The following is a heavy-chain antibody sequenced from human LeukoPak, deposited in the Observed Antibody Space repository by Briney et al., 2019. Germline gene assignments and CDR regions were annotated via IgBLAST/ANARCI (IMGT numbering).Heavy chain of an antibody. V-gene: IGHV3-74*01. Sequence: PGGSLRLSCAASGFTFSNAWMSWVRQAPGKGLEWVSRINSDGSSTSYADSVKSRFTISRDNAENTLYLQMSSLRAEDTAVYYCAKGGTRHMDVWGKGTTVIASS. D-gene: IGHD1-1*01. CDR1: GFTFSNAW. CDR3: AKGGTRHMDV. J-gene: IGHJ6*03. CDR2: INSDGSST.